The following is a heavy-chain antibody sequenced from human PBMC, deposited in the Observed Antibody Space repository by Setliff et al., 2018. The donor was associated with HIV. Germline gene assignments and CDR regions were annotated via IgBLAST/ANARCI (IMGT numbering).Heavy chain of an antibody. V-gene: IGHV1-8*03. CDR3: ARSRYQLLYDMDI. CDR1: GYTFTKYD. Sequence: GASVKVSCKASGYTFTKYDINWVRQATGQGLEWMGWMNPNSGNAEYAQRFKGRVTLTRNTSISTAYMELSILTSEDTAVYFCARSRYQLLYDMDIWDKGTTVTVSS. J-gene: IGHJ6*03. D-gene: IGHD2-2*02. CDR2: MNPNSGNA.